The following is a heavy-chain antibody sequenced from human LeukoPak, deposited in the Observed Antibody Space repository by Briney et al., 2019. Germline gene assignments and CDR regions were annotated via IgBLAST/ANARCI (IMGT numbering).Heavy chain of an antibody. V-gene: IGHV3-7*03. CDR3: ARDLYNSASK. CDR1: GFTFSSSW. Sequence: GGSLRLSCAASGFTFSSSWMTWVRQAPGKGLEWVANIKQDGGEKYYVDSVKGRFTISRDNAKNSLYLQMDSLRAEDTAVYYCARDLYNSASKWGQGTLVTVSS. D-gene: IGHD6-25*01. CDR2: IKQDGGEK. J-gene: IGHJ4*02.